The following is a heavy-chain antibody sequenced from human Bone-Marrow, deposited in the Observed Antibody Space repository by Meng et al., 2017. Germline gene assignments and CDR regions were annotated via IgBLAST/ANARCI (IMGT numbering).Heavy chain of an antibody. CDR1: GGSFSGCY. V-gene: IGHV4-34*01. Sequence: QVQLQQWGAGLLKPSETLSLTCAVYGGSFSGCYWSWIRQPPGKGLDWIGKINHRGTTNSTPSPKSAVTISVNTSNTRFSRKLGSGTAADTAGYYCVCGELGLGVGGGAHFDYWGQGTLVTVSS. CDR2: INHRGTT. J-gene: IGHJ4*02. D-gene: IGHD3-10*01. CDR3: VCGELGLGVGGGAHFDY.